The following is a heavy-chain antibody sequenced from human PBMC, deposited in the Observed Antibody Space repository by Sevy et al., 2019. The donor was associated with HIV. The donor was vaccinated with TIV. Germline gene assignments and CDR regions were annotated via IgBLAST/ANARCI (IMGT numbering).Heavy chain of an antibody. CDR1: GLTFSSYA. CDR2: ISGSGDST. V-gene: IGHV3-23*01. D-gene: IGHD3-10*01. Sequence: GGSLRLSCAASGLTFSSYAMSWVRQAPGKRLEWVSVISGSGDSTYYVDSVKGRFTISRDNSKNTLYLQMNSLRAEDTAVYYCAKEGRGYHGSGSSDYWGQGVLVTVSS. CDR3: AKEGRGYHGSGSSDY. J-gene: IGHJ4*02.